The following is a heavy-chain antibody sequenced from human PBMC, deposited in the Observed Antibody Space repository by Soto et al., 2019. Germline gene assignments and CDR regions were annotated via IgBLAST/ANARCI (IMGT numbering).Heavy chain of an antibody. CDR2: IVPIFGTD. J-gene: IGHJ6*02. Sequence: SVKVSWKASGGTFRSYAISLVRQAPGQGLEWMGGIVPIFGTDNYAQKFQGRVTITADESTSTAYMELSSLRSEDTAVYYCAIGPAMGYYYYGMDVWGQGTTVTVSS. CDR3: AIGPAMGYYYYGMDV. D-gene: IGHD5-18*01. CDR1: GGTFRSYA. V-gene: IGHV1-69*13.